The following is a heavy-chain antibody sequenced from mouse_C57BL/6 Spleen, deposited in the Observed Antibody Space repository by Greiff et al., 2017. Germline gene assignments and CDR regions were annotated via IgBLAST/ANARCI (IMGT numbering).Heavy chain of an antibody. CDR2: IYPRSGNT. V-gene: IGHV1-81*01. J-gene: IGHJ1*03. CDR3: ARSYDGYFEGYFDV. Sequence: VKLVESGAELARPGASVKLSCKASGYTFTSYGISWVKQRTGQGLEWIGEIYPRSGNTYYNEKFKGKATLTADKSSSTAYMELRSLTSEDSAVYFCARSYDGYFEGYFDVWGTGTTVTVSS. D-gene: IGHD2-3*01. CDR1: GYTFTSYG.